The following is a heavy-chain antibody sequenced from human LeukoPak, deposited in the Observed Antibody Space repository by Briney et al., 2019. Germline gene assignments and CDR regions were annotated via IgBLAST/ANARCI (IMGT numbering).Heavy chain of an antibody. Sequence: ASVKVSCKASGYTFTGYYMHRVRQAPGQGLEWMGWINPNSGGTNYAQKFQGRVTMTRDTSISTAYMELSRLRSDDTAVYYCARGYDFGEMLDYWGQGTLVTVSS. J-gene: IGHJ4*02. CDR2: INPNSGGT. D-gene: IGHD3-3*01. CDR1: GYTFTGYY. V-gene: IGHV1-2*02. CDR3: ARGYDFGEMLDY.